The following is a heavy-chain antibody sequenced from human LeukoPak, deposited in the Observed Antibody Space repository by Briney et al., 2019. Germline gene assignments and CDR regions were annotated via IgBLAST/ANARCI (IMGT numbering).Heavy chain of an antibody. D-gene: IGHD7-27*01. Sequence: SETLSLTCTVSGYSISSGYYWGWIRQPPGKGLEWIGSIYHSGSTYYNPSLKSRVTISVDTSKNQFSLKLSSVTAADTAVYYCARVLLESAGDPEYYFDYWGQGTLVTVSS. CDR1: GYSISSGYY. CDR2: IYHSGST. CDR3: ARVLLESAGDPEYYFDY. J-gene: IGHJ4*02. V-gene: IGHV4-38-2*02.